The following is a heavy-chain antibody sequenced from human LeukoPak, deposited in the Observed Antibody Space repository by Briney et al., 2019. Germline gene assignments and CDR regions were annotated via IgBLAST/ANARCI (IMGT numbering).Heavy chain of an antibody. Sequence: PGGSLRLSSAASGFTFSSHAMSWVRPAPGKGLEWVSAISGSGGSTYYADSVKGRFTISRDNSKNTLYLKMTSLRAEDTAVYYCAKEWGATTPGGFDDWGQGTLVTVSS. J-gene: IGHJ4*02. CDR3: AKEWGATTPGGFDD. CDR1: GFTFSSHA. CDR2: ISGSGGST. D-gene: IGHD1-26*01. V-gene: IGHV3-23*01.